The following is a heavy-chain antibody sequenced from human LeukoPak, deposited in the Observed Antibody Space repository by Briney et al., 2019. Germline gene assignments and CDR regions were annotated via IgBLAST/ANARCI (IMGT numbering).Heavy chain of an antibody. CDR3: AKEIYGDPTGGRFQH. CDR1: GFTFSSYG. Sequence: GSLRLSCAASGFTFSSYGMHWVRQAPGKGLEWVSVISGSGGSTYHADSVEGRFTVSRDNSKNTLYLQMNSLRAEDTAVFYCAKEIYGDPTGGRFQHWGQGTLVTVSS. CDR2: ISGSGGST. D-gene: IGHD4-17*01. V-gene: IGHV3-23*01. J-gene: IGHJ1*01.